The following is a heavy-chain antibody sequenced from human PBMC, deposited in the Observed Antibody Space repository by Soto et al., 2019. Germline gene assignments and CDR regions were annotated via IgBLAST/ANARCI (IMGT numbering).Heavy chain of an antibody. Sequence: QVQLLQSGAEVKKPGASVKVSCKASGYTFTSYDINWGRQATGQGLEWMGWMNPNSGNTGYAQKFQGRVTMTRNTSISTAYMELSSLRSEDTAVYYCARGLYCSSTSCQGQWGQGTLVTVSS. J-gene: IGHJ4*02. CDR1: GYTFTSYD. CDR3: ARGLYCSSTSCQGQ. V-gene: IGHV1-8*01. D-gene: IGHD2-2*01. CDR2: MNPNSGNT.